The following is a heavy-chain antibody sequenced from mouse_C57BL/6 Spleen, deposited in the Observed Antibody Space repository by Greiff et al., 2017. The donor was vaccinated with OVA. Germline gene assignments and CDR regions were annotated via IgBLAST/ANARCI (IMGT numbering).Heavy chain of an antibody. V-gene: IGHV5-6*01. CDR3: ARQRDDYDGDYYAMDY. CDR1: GFTFSSYG. J-gene: IGHJ4*01. Sequence: EVKLQESGGDLVKPGGSLKLSCAASGFTFSSYGMSWVRQTPDKRLEWVATISSGGSYTYYPDSVKGRFTISRDNAKNTLYLQMSSLKSEDTAMYYCARQRDDYDGDYYAMDYWGQGTSVTVSS. CDR2: ISSGGSYT. D-gene: IGHD2-4*01.